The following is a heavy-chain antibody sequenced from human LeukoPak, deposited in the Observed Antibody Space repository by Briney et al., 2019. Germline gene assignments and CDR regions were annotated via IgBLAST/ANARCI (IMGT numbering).Heavy chain of an antibody. CDR1: GGSISSYY. CDR3: ARFWRVGTSPGDAFDI. V-gene: IGHV4-59*01. J-gene: IGHJ3*02. CDR2: IYYSGST. Sequence: SETLSLTCSVSGGSISSYYWSWVRQPPGKGLEWIGYIYYSGSTNYNPSLKSRVSISVDTSENQFSLKLSSVTAADTAVYYCARFWRVGTSPGDAFDIWGQGTMVTVSS. D-gene: IGHD1-26*01.